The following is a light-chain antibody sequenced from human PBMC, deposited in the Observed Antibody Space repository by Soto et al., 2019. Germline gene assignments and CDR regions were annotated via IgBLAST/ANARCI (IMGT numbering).Light chain of an antibody. CDR3: QTWGTGIQV. Sequence: QLVLTQSPSASASLGASVKLTCTLSSGHSSYAIAWHQQQPEKGPRYLMKLNSDGSHSKGDGIPYRFSGSSSGAERSLPISSLQSEDEADYYCQTWGTGIQVFGGGTKLTVL. CDR2: LNSDGSH. V-gene: IGLV4-69*01. CDR1: SGHSSYA. J-gene: IGLJ3*02.